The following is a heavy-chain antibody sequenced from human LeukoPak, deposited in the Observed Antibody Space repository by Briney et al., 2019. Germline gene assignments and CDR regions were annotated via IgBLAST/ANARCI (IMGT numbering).Heavy chain of an antibody. J-gene: IGHJ4*02. CDR2: ISYDRSNK. V-gene: IGHV3-30-3*01. CDR3: ARVSPSALPASDY. Sequence: PGGSLRLSCAASGFTFSSYAMHWVRQAPGKGLEWVAVISYDRSNKYYADSVKGRFTISRDNSKNTLYLQMNSLRAEDTAVYYCARVSPSALPASDYWGQGTLVTVSS. D-gene: IGHD2-2*01. CDR1: GFTFSSYA.